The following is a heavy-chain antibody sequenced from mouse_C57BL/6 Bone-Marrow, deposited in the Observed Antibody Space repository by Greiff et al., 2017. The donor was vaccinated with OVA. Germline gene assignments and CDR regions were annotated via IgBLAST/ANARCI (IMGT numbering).Heavy chain of an antibody. Sequence: VQLQQPGAELVMPGASVKLSCKASGYTFTSYWMHWVKQRPGQGLEWIGEIDPSDSYTNYNQKFKGKSTLTVDKSSSTAYMQLSSLTSEDSAVYYCARGIYYYGSFDYWGQGTTLTVSS. V-gene: IGHV1-69*01. CDR3: ARGIYYYGSFDY. CDR2: IDPSDSYT. CDR1: GYTFTSYW. J-gene: IGHJ2*01. D-gene: IGHD1-1*01.